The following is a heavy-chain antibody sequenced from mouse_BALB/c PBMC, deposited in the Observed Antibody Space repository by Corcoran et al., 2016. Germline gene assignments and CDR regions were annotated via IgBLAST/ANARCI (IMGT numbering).Heavy chain of an antibody. J-gene: IGHJ4*01. CDR2: INPYNGAT. V-gene: IGHV1-26*01. CDR3: ARSLYGHGAMDY. D-gene: IGHD1-1*02. CDR1: GYSFTGYY. Sequence: EVQLQQSGPELVKPGASVKISCKASGYSFTGYYMHWVKQSHVKSLEWIGRINPYNGATSYNQNFKDKASLTVDKSSSTAYMELHSLTSEDSAVYYCARSLYGHGAMDYWGQGTSVTVSS.